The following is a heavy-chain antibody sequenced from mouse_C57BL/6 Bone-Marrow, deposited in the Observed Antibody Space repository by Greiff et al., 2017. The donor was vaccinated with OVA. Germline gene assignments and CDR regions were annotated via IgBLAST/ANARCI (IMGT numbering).Heavy chain of an antibody. CDR1: GYTFTSYW. V-gene: IGHV1-50*01. CDR3: AREDDYGSSYWYFDV. J-gene: IGHJ1*03. Sequence: VQLQQPGAELVKPGASVKLSCKASGYTFTSYWMQWVKQRPGQGLEWIGEIDPSDSYTNYNQKFKGKATLTVYTSSSTAYMQLSSLTSEDSAVYYCAREDDYGSSYWYFDVWGTGTTVTVSS. CDR2: IDPSDSYT. D-gene: IGHD1-1*01.